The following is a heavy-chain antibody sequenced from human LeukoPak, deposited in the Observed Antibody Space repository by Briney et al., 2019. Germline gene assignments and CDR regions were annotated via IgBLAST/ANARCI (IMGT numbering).Heavy chain of an antibody. CDR3: ALGGPKIRDGYKSPRAAFDI. D-gene: IGHD5-24*01. CDR2: IYYSGST. CDR1: GGSISSSSYY. J-gene: IGHJ3*02. Sequence: PSETLSLTCTVSGGSISSSSYYWGWIRQPPGKGLEWIGSIYYSGSTYYNPSLKSRVTISVDKSKNQFSLKLSSVTAADTAVYYCALGGPKIRDGYKSPRAAFDIWGQGTMVTVSS. V-gene: IGHV4-39*07.